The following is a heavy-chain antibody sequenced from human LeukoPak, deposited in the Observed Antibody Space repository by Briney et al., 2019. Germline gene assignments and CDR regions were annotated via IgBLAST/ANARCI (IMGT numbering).Heavy chain of an antibody. Sequence: GGSLRLFCAASGFTFSSYGMHWVRQAPGKGLEGVAFIRYDGSNKYYADSVKGRFTISRDNSKNTLYLQMNSLKAEDTAVYYCAKGNSSSGGFDYWGQGTLVTVSS. CDR2: IRYDGSNK. J-gene: IGHJ4*02. CDR1: GFTFSSYG. CDR3: AKGNSSSGGFDY. V-gene: IGHV3-30*02. D-gene: IGHD6-6*01.